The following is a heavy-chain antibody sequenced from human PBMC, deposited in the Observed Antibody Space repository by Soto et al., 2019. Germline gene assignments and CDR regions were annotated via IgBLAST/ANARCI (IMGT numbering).Heavy chain of an antibody. V-gene: IGHV3-74*01. CDR3: VRDVQFQSFDY. Sequence: GGSVRLSCAASGFTISGHWMHWVRQVPGKGLVWVSRINSDGSSTSYADSVKGRFIISRDNAKNTLYLQMNSLRADDTAMYYCVRDVQFQSFDYWGQGTLVTVSS. CDR2: INSDGSST. J-gene: IGHJ4*02. D-gene: IGHD4-4*01. CDR1: GFTISGHW.